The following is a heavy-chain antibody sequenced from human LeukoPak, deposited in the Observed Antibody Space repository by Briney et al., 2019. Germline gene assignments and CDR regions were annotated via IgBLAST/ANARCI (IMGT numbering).Heavy chain of an antibody. J-gene: IGHJ4*02. CDR2: IIPILSIA. CDR1: GGTFSSYA. D-gene: IGHD4-17*01. CDR3: AREAQGTVTTRTESGRGGYFDY. V-gene: IGHV1-69*04. Sequence: ALVKVSCKASGGTFSSYAISWVRQAPGQGLEWMGRIIPILSIANYAQKFQGRVTITADKSTSTAYMELRSLRSEDTAVYYCAREAQGTVTTRTESGRGGYFDYWGQGTLVTVSS.